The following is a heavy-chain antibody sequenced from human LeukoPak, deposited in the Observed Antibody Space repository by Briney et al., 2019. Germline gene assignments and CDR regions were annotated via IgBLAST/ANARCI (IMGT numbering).Heavy chain of an antibody. D-gene: IGHD4-17*01. CDR3: TSGPHRINYYGAFPSDAFDL. J-gene: IGHJ3*01. Sequence: GGSLRLSCAASGFTFSSYWMHWVRQAPGKGLVWVSRISNDGGNTSYADSVKGRFTISRDNAKDTLYLQMNSLRVEDTAVYYCTSGPHRINYYGAFPSDAFDLWAQGTMVTVSS. CDR2: ISNDGGNT. CDR1: GFTFSSYW. V-gene: IGHV3-74*01.